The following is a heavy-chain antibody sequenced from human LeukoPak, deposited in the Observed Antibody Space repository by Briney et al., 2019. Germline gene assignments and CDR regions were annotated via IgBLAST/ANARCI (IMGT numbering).Heavy chain of an antibody. CDR3: AKDRHYDYVWGSYTDAFDI. V-gene: IGHV3-30*18. Sequence: GGSLRLSCAASGFTVRTNSMSWVRQAPGKGLEWVAVISNDGSNRYYADSVKGRFTISRDNSKNTLYLQMNSLRADDTAMYYCAKDRHYDYVWGSYTDAFDIWGQGTMVTVSS. J-gene: IGHJ3*02. D-gene: IGHD3-16*01. CDR1: GFTVRTNS. CDR2: ISNDGSNR.